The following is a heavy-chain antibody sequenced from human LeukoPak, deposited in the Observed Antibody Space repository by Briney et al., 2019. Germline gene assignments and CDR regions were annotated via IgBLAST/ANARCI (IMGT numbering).Heavy chain of an antibody. CDR3: ARGGVGAIFGVVILTWFDP. CDR1: GGSFSGYY. J-gene: IGHJ5*02. V-gene: IGHV4-34*01. D-gene: IGHD3-3*01. Sequence: SETLSLTCAVYGGSFSGYYWSWLRQPPGKGLEWIGEINHSGSTNYNPSLKSRVTISVDTSKNQFSLKPSSVTAADTAVYYCARGGVGAIFGVVILTWFDPWGQGTLVTVSS. CDR2: INHSGST.